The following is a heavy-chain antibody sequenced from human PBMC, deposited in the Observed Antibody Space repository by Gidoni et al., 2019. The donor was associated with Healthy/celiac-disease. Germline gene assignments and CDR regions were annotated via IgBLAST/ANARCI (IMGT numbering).Heavy chain of an antibody. J-gene: IGHJ3*02. D-gene: IGHD2-2*03. Sequence: VQLLESGGGLVQPGGSLSLSCAASGFTFSSYAMSWVRQAPGKGLEWVSAISGSGGSTYYADSVKGRFTISRDNSKNTLYLQMNSLRAEDTAVYYCAKGILGYCSSTSCFNAFDIWGQGTMVTVSS. V-gene: IGHV3-23*01. CDR2: ISGSGGST. CDR3: AKGILGYCSSTSCFNAFDI. CDR1: GFTFSSYA.